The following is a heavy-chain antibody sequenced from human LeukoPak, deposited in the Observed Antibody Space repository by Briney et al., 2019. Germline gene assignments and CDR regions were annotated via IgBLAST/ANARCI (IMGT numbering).Heavy chain of an antibody. CDR3: ARVSNGDHDY. V-gene: IGHV4-38-2*02. CDR2: IYHSGST. J-gene: IGHJ4*02. CDR1: DYSISSGYY. Sequence: PSETLSLTCTVSDYSISSGYYWGWIRQPPGKGLEWIGSIYHSGSTYYNPSLKSRVTISVDTSKNQFSLKLSSVTAADTAVYYCARVSNGDHDYWGQGTLVTVSS. D-gene: IGHD4-17*01.